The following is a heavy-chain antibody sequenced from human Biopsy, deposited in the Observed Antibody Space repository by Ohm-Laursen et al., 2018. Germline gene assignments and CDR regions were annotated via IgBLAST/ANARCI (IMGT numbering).Heavy chain of an antibody. Sequence: SCAASGFTFSDYYMSWVRQAPGKGLEWISYITVSGASVYYTDSVKGRFTISRDNAKNSLYLQMNSLRAEDTAVYFCAISNPASNYKWNDQDEALDFWGQGTMVTVSS. CDR3: AISNPASNYKWNDQDEALDF. CDR2: ITVSGASV. J-gene: IGHJ3*01. CDR1: GFTFSDYY. V-gene: IGHV3-11*01. D-gene: IGHD1-20*01.